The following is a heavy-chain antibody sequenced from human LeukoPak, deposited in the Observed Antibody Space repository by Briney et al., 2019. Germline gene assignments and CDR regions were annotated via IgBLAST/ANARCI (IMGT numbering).Heavy chain of an antibody. D-gene: IGHD3-22*01. CDR2: IYRSGST. J-gene: IGHJ5*02. Sequence: SETLSLTCAVSGGSISSSNWWTWVRQPPGKGLEWIGEIYRSGSTNYNPSLKSRVTISVDKSKNQFSLKLSSLTAADTAVYYCARGRRATMIVVVITSNWFDPWGQGTLVTVSS. CDR1: GGSISSSNW. V-gene: IGHV4-4*02. CDR3: ARGRRATMIVVVITSNWFDP.